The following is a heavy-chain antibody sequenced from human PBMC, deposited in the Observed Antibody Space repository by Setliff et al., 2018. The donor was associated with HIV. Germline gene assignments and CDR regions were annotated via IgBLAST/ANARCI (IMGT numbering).Heavy chain of an antibody. Sequence: SETLSLTCTVSGDSISSGRYYWNWIRQPAGKGLDWIGHIFTSGSAFSSGTANYSPSLKSRVTISVDTSKNQSSLKLSSVTAADTAVYYCAGVRYNFWSGYYGPGIDYWGQGTLVTVSS. CDR2: IFTSGSA. CDR1: GDSISSGRYY. V-gene: IGHV4-61*09. D-gene: IGHD3-3*01. J-gene: IGHJ4*02. CDR3: AGVRYNFWSGYYGPGIDY.